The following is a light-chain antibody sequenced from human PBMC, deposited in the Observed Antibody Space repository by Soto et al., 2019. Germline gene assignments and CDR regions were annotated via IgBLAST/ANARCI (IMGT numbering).Light chain of an antibody. CDR3: QQEGSSLA. CDR2: GAS. CDR1: QSVSSSSY. J-gene: IGKJ4*01. V-gene: IGKV3-20*01. Sequence: EIVLTQSPGTLSLSPGERATLSCRASQSVSSSSYFAWYQQKPGQAPRLLIYGASSKATGIPDRFSGSGSGTACTLTISILEPEDCAVYYCQQEGSSLAFGGGNKVEIK.